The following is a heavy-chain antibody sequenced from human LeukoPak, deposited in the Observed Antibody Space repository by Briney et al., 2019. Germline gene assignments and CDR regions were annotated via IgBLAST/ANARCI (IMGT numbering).Heavy chain of an antibody. CDR2: IYYSGST. D-gene: IGHD4-17*01. J-gene: IGHJ6*02. CDR1: GGSISSYY. CDR3: ASSMTTVTPPYYYYGMDV. V-gene: IGHV4-59*08. Sequence: PSETLSLTCPVSGGSISSYYWSWIRQPPGKGLDWIGYIYYSGSTNYNPSLKSRVTISVDTSKNQFSLKLSSVTAADTAVYYCASSMTTVTPPYYYYGMDVWGQGTTVTVSS.